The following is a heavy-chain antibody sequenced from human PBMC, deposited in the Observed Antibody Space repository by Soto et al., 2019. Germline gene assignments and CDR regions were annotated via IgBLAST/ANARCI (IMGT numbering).Heavy chain of an antibody. D-gene: IGHD2-15*01. Sequence: SVKVSCETSGFTFRSSAVQWVRQALGQRLEWIGWLVVGTGNTNYAQKFQQRVTISSDRSTNTVSMELSSLTSEDTAVYYCATGAYCSGGSCSDYYYYYYGMDLWGQGTTVTVSS. V-gene: IGHV1-58*01. CDR3: ATGAYCSGGSCSDYYYYYYGMDL. CDR2: LVVGTGNT. CDR1: GFTFRSSA. J-gene: IGHJ6*02.